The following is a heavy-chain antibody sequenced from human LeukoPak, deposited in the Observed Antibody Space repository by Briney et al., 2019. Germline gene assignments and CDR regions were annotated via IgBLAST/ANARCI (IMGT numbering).Heavy chain of an antibody. Sequence: GASVKVSCKTSGGTFSSYAITWVRQAPGQGLEWMGGIIPIFGTANYAQKFQDRVTITADESTSMAYMELSGLRSEDTAVYYCATGGRYYYYYGMDVWGKGTTVTVSS. J-gene: IGHJ6*04. CDR2: IIPIFGTA. V-gene: IGHV1-69*13. D-gene: IGHD5-12*01. CDR3: ATGGRYYYYYGMDV. CDR1: GGTFSSYA.